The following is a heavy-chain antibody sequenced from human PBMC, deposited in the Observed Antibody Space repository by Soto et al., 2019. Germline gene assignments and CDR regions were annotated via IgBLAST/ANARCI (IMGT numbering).Heavy chain of an antibody. D-gene: IGHD3-22*01. J-gene: IGHJ4*02. CDR2: INPNSGGT. CDR1: GYTFIDYY. V-gene: IGHV1-2*02. CDR3: ARSYYDYETPESPLYYFDH. Sequence: QVQLVQSGAEVKKPGASVKVSCKASGYTFIDYYVYWVRQAPGQGLEWMGWINPNSGGTNDAQKFQGRVTMTRDTSISHADMDLGRLRSDDTAVFYCARSYYDYETPESPLYYFDHWGQGTLVTVSS.